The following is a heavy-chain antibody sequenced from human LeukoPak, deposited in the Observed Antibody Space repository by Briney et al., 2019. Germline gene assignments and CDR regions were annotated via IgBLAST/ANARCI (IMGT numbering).Heavy chain of an antibody. Sequence: PGGSLGLSCAASKFTFSDYYMSWIRQAPGKGLEWVSYISTTGSTFQYADSVKGRFTISRDNAKNSLYLQMNSLRPEDTAVYYCARGPRYFDWYPSDYWGQGTLVTVSS. V-gene: IGHV3-11*01. CDR2: ISTTGSTF. CDR3: ARGPRYFDWYPSDY. J-gene: IGHJ4*02. D-gene: IGHD3-9*01. CDR1: KFTFSDYY.